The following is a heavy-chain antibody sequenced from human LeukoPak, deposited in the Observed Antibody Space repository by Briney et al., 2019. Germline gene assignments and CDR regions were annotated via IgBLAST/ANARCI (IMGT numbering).Heavy chain of an antibody. Sequence: WASVKVSCKASGYTFTSYDINWERQATGQGLEWMGWMNPNSGNTGYAQKFQGRVTMTRNTSISTAYMELSSLRSEDTAVYYCARGGRIWSGFGKDKPPICWGQGTLVTVSS. J-gene: IGHJ4*02. CDR2: MNPNSGNT. V-gene: IGHV1-8*01. D-gene: IGHD3-3*01. CDR3: ARGGRIWSGFGKDKPPIC. CDR1: GYTFTSYD.